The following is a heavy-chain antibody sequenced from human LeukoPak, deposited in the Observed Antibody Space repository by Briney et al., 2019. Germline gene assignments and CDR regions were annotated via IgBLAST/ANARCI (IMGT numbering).Heavy chain of an antibody. V-gene: IGHV3-48*01. CDR3: AREDSYGFDY. J-gene: IGHJ4*02. Sequence: GGSLRLSCAASGFTVSNNYMSWVRQTPGKGLEWVSYISSSSSTIYYADSVKGRFTISRDNAKNSLYLQMNSLRAEDTAVYYCAREDSYGFDYWGQGTLVTVSS. CDR2: ISSSSSTI. D-gene: IGHD5-18*01. CDR1: GFTVSNNY.